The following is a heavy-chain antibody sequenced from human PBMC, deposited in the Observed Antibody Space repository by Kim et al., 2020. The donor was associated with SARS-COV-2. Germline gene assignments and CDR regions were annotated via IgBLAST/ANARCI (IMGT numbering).Heavy chain of an antibody. CDR2: INPNSGDP. V-gene: IGHV1-2*06. CDR3: AKDYQGTSSGGGER. D-gene: IGHD6-6*01. Sequence: ASVKVSCKASGYTFTAYFMHWVRQAPGQGLEWMGRINPNSGDPHYAPKFQGRVTMTVDTSIGTAYMELSRLTSDDTAVYYCAKDYQGTSSGGGERWGQGTLFTVSS. CDR1: GYTFTAYF. J-gene: IGHJ4*02.